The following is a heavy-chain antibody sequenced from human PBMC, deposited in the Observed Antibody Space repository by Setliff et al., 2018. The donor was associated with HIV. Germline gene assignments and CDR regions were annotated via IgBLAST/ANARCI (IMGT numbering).Heavy chain of an antibody. CDR2: IYWDDHK. J-gene: IGHJ4*02. CDR1: GFSLSTTGVA. Sequence: SGPTLVNPTQTLTLTCTFSGFSLSTTGVAVGWIRQPPGKALEWLALIYWDDHKQYSPSLKNRLTITKDTSKNQVVLTMTNMDPVDTAVYHCTTGANWNYIGFFVRWGQGTLVTVSS. CDR3: TTGANWNYIGFFVR. V-gene: IGHV2-5*02. D-gene: IGHD1-7*01.